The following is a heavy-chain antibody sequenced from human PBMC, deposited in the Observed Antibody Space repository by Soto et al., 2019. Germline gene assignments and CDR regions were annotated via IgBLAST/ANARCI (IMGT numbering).Heavy chain of an antibody. V-gene: IGHV4-59*08. J-gene: IGHJ5*02. D-gene: IGHD2-8*01. CDR3: ARLGVRYCTNGVCPGWFDP. CDR2: IYYSGST. Sequence: SETLSLTCTVSGGSISSYYWSWIRQPPGKGLEWIGSIYYSGSTNYNPSLKSRVTISVDTSKNQFSLKLSSVTAADTAVYYCARLGVRYCTNGVCPGWFDPWGQGTLVTVSS. CDR1: GGSISSYY.